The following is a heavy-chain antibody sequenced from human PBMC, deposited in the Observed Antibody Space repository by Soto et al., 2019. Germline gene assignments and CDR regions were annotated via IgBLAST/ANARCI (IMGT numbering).Heavy chain of an antibody. CDR3: AREDDTTGHYSWFDP. J-gene: IGHJ5*02. V-gene: IGHV1-69*13. CDR1: GVTFDSFT. Sequence: SVKVSCKPSGVTFDSFTFSWVRQAPGQGLEWMGGFVPMFDSASVAQRFQGRVRITADASTGTGYMELSDLRSDDSAIYYCAREDDTTGHYSWFDPWGPGTLVTVSS. CDR2: FVPMFDSA. D-gene: IGHD3-9*01.